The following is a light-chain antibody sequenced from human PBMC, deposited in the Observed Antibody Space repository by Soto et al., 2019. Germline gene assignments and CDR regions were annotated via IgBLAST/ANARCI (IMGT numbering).Light chain of an antibody. CDR2: AAS. V-gene: IGKV1-39*01. CDR1: QSISSY. J-gene: IGKJ3*01. Sequence: DIQMTQSPSSLSASVGDRVTITCRASQSISSYLNWYQQKPGKAPKLLIYAASSLQSGVPSKFSGSGSRTDFTLTICSLQPEDFATYSCQQSYSTPGFGPGTKVDIK. CDR3: QQSYSTPG.